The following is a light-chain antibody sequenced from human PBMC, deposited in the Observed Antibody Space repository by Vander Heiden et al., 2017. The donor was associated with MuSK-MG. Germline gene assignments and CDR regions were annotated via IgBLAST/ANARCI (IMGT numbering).Light chain of an antibody. CDR3: SSYTSSSTTCV. CDR2: EVS. Sequence: QSALTQPASVSGSPGQSITISCTGTSSDVGGYNSVSWYQQHPGKAPKLMIYEVSNRPSGVSNRFSGSKSGNTASLTISGLQAEDEADYYCSSYTSSSTTCVFGTGTKVTVL. V-gene: IGLV2-14*01. J-gene: IGLJ1*01. CDR1: SSDVGGYNS.